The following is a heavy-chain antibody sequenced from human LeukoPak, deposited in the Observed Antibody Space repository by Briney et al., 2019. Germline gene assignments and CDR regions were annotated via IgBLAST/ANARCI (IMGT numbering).Heavy chain of an antibody. CDR2: IYHSGST. CDR3: ARDSNGSGSPPVY. Sequence: SGNLSLTCAVSGGSISSSNWWSWVRQPPGKGLEWIGEIYHSGSTNYNPSLKSRVTISVDKSKNQFSLNLSSVTAADTAVYYCARDSNGSGSPPVYWGQGTLVTVSS. V-gene: IGHV4-4*02. J-gene: IGHJ4*02. D-gene: IGHD3-10*01. CDR1: GGSISSSNW.